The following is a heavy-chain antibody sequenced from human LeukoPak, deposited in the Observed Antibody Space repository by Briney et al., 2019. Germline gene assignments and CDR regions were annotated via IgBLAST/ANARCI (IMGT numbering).Heavy chain of an antibody. CDR2: ISSSGSTI. Sequence: GGSLRLSCAASGFTFSSYEMNWVRQAPGKGLEWVSYISSSGSTIYYADSVKGRFTISRDNAKNSLYLQMNSLRAEDTAVYYCARDGKYDSSGYYYSDAFDIWGQGTMVTVSS. V-gene: IGHV3-48*03. D-gene: IGHD3-22*01. CDR1: GFTFSSYE. J-gene: IGHJ3*02. CDR3: ARDGKYDSSGYYYSDAFDI.